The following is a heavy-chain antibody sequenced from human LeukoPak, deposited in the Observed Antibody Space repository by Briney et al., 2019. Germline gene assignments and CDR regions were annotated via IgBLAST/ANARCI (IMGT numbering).Heavy chain of an antibody. Sequence: GASVKVSCKASGYTFTSNYIHWVRQAPGQGLEWMGMIYPRDGSTSYAQKFQGRVTVTRGTSTSTVHMELSGLRSEDTAVYYCARDQEGFDYWSQGTLVTVSS. CDR3: ARDQEGFDY. J-gene: IGHJ4*02. CDR2: IYPRDGST. V-gene: IGHV1-46*01. CDR1: GYTFTSNY.